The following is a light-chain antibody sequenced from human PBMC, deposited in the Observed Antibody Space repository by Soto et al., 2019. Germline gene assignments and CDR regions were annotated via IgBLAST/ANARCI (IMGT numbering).Light chain of an antibody. Sequence: QSVLTQPPSASGTPGQRVTISCSGSSSNIGSNYVYWYQQLQGTAPKILIYSNNQRPSGVPDRFSSSKSATSASLVISGLRSDDEADYYCAAWYASVNAYYVFGTGTKLTVL. CDR2: SNN. V-gene: IGLV1-47*02. CDR3: AAWYASVNAYYV. CDR1: SSNIGSNY. J-gene: IGLJ1*01.